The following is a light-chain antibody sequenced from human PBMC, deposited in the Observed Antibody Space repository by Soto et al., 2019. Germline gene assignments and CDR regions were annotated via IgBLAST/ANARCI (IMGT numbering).Light chain of an antibody. CDR1: QSISNY. CDR2: SAS. Sequence: DIQMTQSPSSLSASVGDRVTMSCRASQSISNYLNWYQQKPGNAPKLLISSASGLQSGVPSRFSGRGSGTDFTLTIIDLQPEDFGTYSCQQSYNTPRTFGQGTKVQIK. CDR3: QQSYNTPRT. J-gene: IGKJ1*01. V-gene: IGKV1-39*01.